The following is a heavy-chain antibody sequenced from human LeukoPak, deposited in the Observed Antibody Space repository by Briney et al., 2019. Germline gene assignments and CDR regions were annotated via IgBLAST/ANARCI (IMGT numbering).Heavy chain of an antibody. V-gene: IGHV3-30*18. CDR2: ISYDGSNK. D-gene: IGHD3-9*01. CDR1: GFTFSSYG. CDR3: AKDTFPGEDYDKGMDV. Sequence: GGSLRLSCAASGFTFSSYGMHWVRQAPGKGLEWVAVISYDGSNKYYADSVKGRFTISRDNSKNTLYLQMNSLRTEDTAVYYCAKDTFPGEDYDKGMDVWGQGTTVTVS. J-gene: IGHJ6*02.